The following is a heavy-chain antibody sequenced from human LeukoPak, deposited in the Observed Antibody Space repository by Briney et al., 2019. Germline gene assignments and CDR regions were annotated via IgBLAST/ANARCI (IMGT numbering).Heavy chain of an antibody. CDR3: TKGGHGDY. D-gene: IGHD2-21*02. CDR1: GFRFSSHA. J-gene: IGHJ4*02. Sequence: GGSLRLSCAASGFRFSSHAMHWVRQAPGKGLEWVIFISYDGAIKYYADSVKGRFTISRDNSKNTVVLYMNSLRADDTAIYYCTKGGHGDYWGQGTMVTVSS. V-gene: IGHV3-30-3*01. CDR2: ISYDGAIK.